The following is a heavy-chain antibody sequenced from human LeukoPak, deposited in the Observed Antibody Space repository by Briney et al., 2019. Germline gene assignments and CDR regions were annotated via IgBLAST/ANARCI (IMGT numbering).Heavy chain of an antibody. CDR2: ISSSSSTI. Sequence: GGSLRLSCAASGFTFSSYSMTWVRQAPGKGLEWVSYISSSSSTIYYADSVKGRFTISRDNAKNSLYLQMNSLRAEDTAVYYCARESVENYDFWSGYLPHWFDPWGQGTLVTVSS. CDR3: ARESVENYDFWSGYLPHWFDP. J-gene: IGHJ5*02. D-gene: IGHD3-3*01. V-gene: IGHV3-48*04. CDR1: GFTFSSYS.